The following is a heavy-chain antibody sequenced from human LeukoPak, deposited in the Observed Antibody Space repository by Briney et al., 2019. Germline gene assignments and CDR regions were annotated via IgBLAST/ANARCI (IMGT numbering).Heavy chain of an antibody. J-gene: IGHJ4*02. D-gene: IGHD5-12*01. Sequence: GGSLRLSCAASGFTFGSYSMNWVRQAPGKGLEWVSSISSSSSYIYYADSVKGRFTISRDNAKNSLYLQMNSLRAEDTAVYYCAREDIVATIDLDYWGPGTLVTVSS. CDR3: AREDIVATIDLDY. V-gene: IGHV3-21*01. CDR2: ISSSSSYI. CDR1: GFTFGSYS.